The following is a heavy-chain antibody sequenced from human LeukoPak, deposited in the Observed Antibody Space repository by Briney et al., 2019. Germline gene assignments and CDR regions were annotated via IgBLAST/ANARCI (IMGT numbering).Heavy chain of an antibody. J-gene: IGHJ6*03. V-gene: IGHV4-39*07. CDR3: ARGRTGYQLLPTKKDYSYYYVDV. CDR2: INHSGST. D-gene: IGHD2-2*01. Sequence: SETLSLTCTVSGGSISSNSDYWGWIRQPPGKGLEWIGEINHSGSTNYNPSLKSRVTISVDTSKNQFSLKLRSVTAADRAVYYCARGRTGYQLLPTKKDYSYYYVDVWDKGTTVTVSS. CDR1: GGSISSNSDY.